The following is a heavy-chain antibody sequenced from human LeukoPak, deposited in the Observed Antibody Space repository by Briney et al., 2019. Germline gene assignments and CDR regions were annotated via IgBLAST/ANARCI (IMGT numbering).Heavy chain of an antibody. Sequence: GGSLRLSCAASGFTFNDYYINWLRQAPGKGLEWVPYISSSGLTTVYADSVKGRFTITRDNAHNFMSLQMNSLRPEDTAVYYCARDTNNGLDVWGRGTTVTVSS. CDR2: ISSSGLTT. J-gene: IGHJ6*02. CDR3: ARDTNNGLDV. V-gene: IGHV3-11*01. CDR1: GFTFNDYY. D-gene: IGHD1-14*01.